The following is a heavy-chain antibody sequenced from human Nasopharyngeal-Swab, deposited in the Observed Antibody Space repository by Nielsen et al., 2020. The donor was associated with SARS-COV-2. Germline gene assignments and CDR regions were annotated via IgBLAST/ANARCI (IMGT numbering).Heavy chain of an antibody. CDR2: IIPIFGTA. CDR3: AREGIYGDYVRVWGRWYFDL. V-gene: IGHV1-69*01. J-gene: IGHJ2*01. Sequence: WVRQAPGQGLEWMGGIIPIFGTANYAQKFQGRVTITADESTSTAYMELSSLRSEDTAVYYCAREGIYGDYVRVWGRWYFDLWGRGTLVTVSS. D-gene: IGHD4-17*01.